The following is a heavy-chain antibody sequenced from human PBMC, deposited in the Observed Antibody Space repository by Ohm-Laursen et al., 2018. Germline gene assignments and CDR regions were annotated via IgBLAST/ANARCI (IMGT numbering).Heavy chain of an antibody. CDR2: ISSGGSTI. CDR3: ARVSNYPRKDFQH. V-gene: IGHV3-48*03. CDR1: GFTFSNYE. Sequence: SLRLSCAASGFTFSNYEMNWVRRAPGKGLEWVSYISSGGSTIYYADSVKGRFTISRDNARNSLYLQMNSLRADDTAVYYCARVSNYPRKDFQHWGQGTLVTVSS. J-gene: IGHJ1*01. D-gene: IGHD4/OR15-4a*01.